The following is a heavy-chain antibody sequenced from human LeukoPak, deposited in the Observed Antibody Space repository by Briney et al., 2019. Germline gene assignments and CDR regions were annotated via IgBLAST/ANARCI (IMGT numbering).Heavy chain of an antibody. Sequence: ASVKVSCKVSGYTLTELSMHWVRQAPGKGLEGMGGFDPEDGETIYAQKFEGRVSMTEDTSTDTAYMELSSLRSEDTAVYYCATVGPLWVRGVSWFDPWGQGTLVTVSS. CDR3: ATVGPLWVRGVSWFDP. D-gene: IGHD3-10*01. V-gene: IGHV1-24*01. CDR1: GYTLTELS. CDR2: FDPEDGET. J-gene: IGHJ5*02.